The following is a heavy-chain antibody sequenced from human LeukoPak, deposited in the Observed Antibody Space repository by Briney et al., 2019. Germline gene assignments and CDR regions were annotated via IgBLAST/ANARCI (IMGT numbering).Heavy chain of an antibody. CDR3: ARDSPWGVRERGFDY. CDR2: ISSSSSYI. Sequence: KSGGSLRLSCAASGFTFSSYSMNWVRQAPGKGLEWVSSISSSSSYIYYADSVKGRFTVSRDNAKNSLYLQMNSLRAEDTAVYYCARDSPWGVRERGFDYWGQGTLVTVSS. V-gene: IGHV3-21*01. D-gene: IGHD1-26*01. J-gene: IGHJ4*02. CDR1: GFTFSSYS.